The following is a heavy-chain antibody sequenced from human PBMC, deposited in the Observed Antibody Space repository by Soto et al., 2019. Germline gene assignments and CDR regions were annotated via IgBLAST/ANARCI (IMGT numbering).Heavy chain of an antibody. Sequence: EVQLVQSGGGLAQPGKSLRLSCAASGFTFRKFWMHWVRQVPGKGPVWVSYISSDGTTTDYADSVTGRFTISRDNATDTLYLQMDSVRAEDTAVYYCAIQDCTNDVCLEAAVTVGGALESWGQGTLVTVSS. CDR2: ISSDGTTT. V-gene: IGHV3-74*01. CDR3: AIQDCTNDVCLEAAVTVGGALES. D-gene: IGHD2-8*01. J-gene: IGHJ1*01. CDR1: GFTFRKFW.